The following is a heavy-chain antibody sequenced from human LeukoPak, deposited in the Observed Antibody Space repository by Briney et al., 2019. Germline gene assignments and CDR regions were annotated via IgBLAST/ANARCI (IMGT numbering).Heavy chain of an antibody. CDR3: ARVPGTFDY. V-gene: IGHV4-38-2*02. Sequence: SETLSLTCTVSGYSISSGYYWGWIRQPPGKGLEWIGSIYHSGSSYYNPSLKSRVTISVDTSKNQFSLKLSSVTAADTAVYYCARVPGTFDYWGQGILVTVSS. CDR1: GYSISSGYY. J-gene: IGHJ4*02. CDR2: IYHSGSS.